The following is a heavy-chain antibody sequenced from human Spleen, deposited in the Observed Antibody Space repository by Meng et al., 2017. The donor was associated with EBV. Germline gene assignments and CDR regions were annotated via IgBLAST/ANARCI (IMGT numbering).Heavy chain of an antibody. Sequence: ESSHGVVLRSGASFLPCTCSGGAISRRRWLNWVRQRPGEGLDWIGEISHSGSTSYNPSLKSRVTISIPKSKNQFALKLTSVTAADTAVYFCERGRFTIAEPTAFDYWGQGALVTVSS. V-gene: IGHV4-4*02. D-gene: IGHD6-13*01. CDR3: ERGRFTIAEPTAFDY. J-gene: IGHJ4*02. CDR2: ISHSGST. CDR1: GGAISRRRW.